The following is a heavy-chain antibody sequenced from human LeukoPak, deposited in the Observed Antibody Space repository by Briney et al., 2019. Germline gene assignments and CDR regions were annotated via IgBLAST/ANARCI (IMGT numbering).Heavy chain of an antibody. V-gene: IGHV3-48*01. D-gene: IGHD6-19*01. Sequence: GGSLRLSCEASGSNFNIYSMNWVRQAPGKGLEWVSYITGSSSPIYYGDSVKGRFTISRDNAKNAVYLQMNSLRVEDTAVYYCARGLQWGFDWWGQGTLVTVSS. CDR1: GSNFNIYS. CDR2: ITGSSSPI. CDR3: ARGLQWGFDW. J-gene: IGHJ4*02.